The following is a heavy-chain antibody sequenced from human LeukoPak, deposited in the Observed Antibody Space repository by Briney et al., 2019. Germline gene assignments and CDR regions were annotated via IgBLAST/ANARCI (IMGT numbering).Heavy chain of an antibody. CDR1: GFTFTSSA. J-gene: IGHJ6*02. CDR3: AADVSSGWLHYYYGMDV. Sequence: SVKVSCKASGFTFTSSAVQWVRQARGHRLEWIGWIVVGSGNTNYAQKFQERVTITRDMSTSTAYMELSSLRSEDTAVYYCAADVSSGWLHYYYGMDVWGQGTTVTVSS. D-gene: IGHD6-19*01. V-gene: IGHV1-58*01. CDR2: IVVGSGNT.